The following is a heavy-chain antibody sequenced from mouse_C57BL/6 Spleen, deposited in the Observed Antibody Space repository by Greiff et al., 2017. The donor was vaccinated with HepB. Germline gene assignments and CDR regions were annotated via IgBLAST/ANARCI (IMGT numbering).Heavy chain of an antibody. CDR3: ARENYYGSGSYYFDY. CDR2: INYDGSST. CDR1: GFTFSDYH. Sequence: EVKLVESEGGLVQPGSSMKLSCTASGFTFSDYHMAWVRQVPEKGLEWVANINYDGSSTYYLDSLKSRFIISRDNAKNILYLQMSSLKSEDTATYYCARENYYGSGSYYFDYWGQGTTLTVSS. D-gene: IGHD1-1*01. J-gene: IGHJ2*01. V-gene: IGHV5-16*01.